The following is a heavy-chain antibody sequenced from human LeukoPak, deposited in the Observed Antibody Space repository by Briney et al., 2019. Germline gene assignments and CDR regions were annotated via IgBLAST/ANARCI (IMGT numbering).Heavy chain of an antibody. Sequence: PWGSPRLSCEAYRFTGSNKYMGWVRPAPREGLEWGPVIYSGGRTYYADSVKGRFTISRDNSKNTLYLQMNSLTAEDTAVYYCARVGVVPAAIPDGFDIWGQGTMVTVSS. CDR1: RFTGSNKY. D-gene: IGHD2-2*01. CDR2: IYSGGRT. V-gene: IGHV3-53*01. CDR3: ARVGVVPAAIPDGFDI. J-gene: IGHJ3*02.